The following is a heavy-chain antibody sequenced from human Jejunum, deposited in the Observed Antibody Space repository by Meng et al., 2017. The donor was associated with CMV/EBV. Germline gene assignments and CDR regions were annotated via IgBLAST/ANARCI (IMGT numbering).Heavy chain of an antibody. CDR2: INPNSGGT. D-gene: IGHD2-21*02. CDR1: GYTFTGYS. J-gene: IGHJ4*02. V-gene: IGHV1-2*02. CDR3: ARAIVGVTRCQD. Sequence: ASGYTFTGYSIHWVRQAPGQGLEWMGWINPNSGGTNYAQKFQGRVTMTRDTSITTVYMEMSRLKSDDTAIYYCARAIVGVTRCQDWGQGTLVTVSS.